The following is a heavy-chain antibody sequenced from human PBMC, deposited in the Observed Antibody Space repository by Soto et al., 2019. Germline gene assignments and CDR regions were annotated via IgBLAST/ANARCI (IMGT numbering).Heavy chain of an antibody. V-gene: IGHV3-33*01. CDR2: IWYDGSKK. CDR3: ARGGGLSEGGY. Sequence: QVQLVESGGGVVQPGRSLRLSCAASGFTFSNYGMHWVRQAPGKGLEWVAVIWYDGSKKYYTDSVKGRFTISRDSSKNTLNREVDSLGAEERAVYYGARGGGLSEGGYWGQGTLVTVSS. J-gene: IGHJ4*02. D-gene: IGHD3-16*02. CDR1: GFTFSNYG.